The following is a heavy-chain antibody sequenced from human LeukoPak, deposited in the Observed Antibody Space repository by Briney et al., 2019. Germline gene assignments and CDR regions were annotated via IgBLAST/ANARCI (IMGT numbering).Heavy chain of an antibody. CDR2: ISTYNGNT. D-gene: IGHD6-6*01. Sequence: GASVEVSCKASGYTFTTYGISWVRQAAGQGLEWVGWISTYNGNTNYAQQFQGRVTMTTDTSMSTTYMELRSLRSDDTAVYYCARDLIAVRPGWFDPWGQGSLVTVSS. V-gene: IGHV1-18*01. CDR1: GYTFTTYG. CDR3: ARDLIAVRPGWFDP. J-gene: IGHJ5*02.